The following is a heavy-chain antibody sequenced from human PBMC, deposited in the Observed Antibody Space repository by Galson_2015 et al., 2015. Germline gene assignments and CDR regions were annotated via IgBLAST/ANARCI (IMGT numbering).Heavy chain of an antibody. CDR3: AKYFNSCWRYYFDF. CDR1: GFTFTNYG. CDR2: ISYDGSNK. V-gene: IGHV3-30*18. J-gene: IGHJ4*02. Sequence: SLRLSCAASGFTFTNYGMHWVRQAPGKGLEWVAVISYDGSNKYYADSVKGRFTISRDNSKNTLYLQMNSLRAEDTAVFYCAKYFNSCWRYYFDFWGQGILVTVSS. D-gene: IGHD5-12*01.